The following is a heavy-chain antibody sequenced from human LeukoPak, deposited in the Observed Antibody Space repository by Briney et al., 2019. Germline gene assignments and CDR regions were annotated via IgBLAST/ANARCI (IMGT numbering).Heavy chain of an antibody. J-gene: IGHJ4*02. D-gene: IGHD3-22*01. CDR1: GFTFDDYA. CDR2: ISWNSGSI. CDR3: AKEDSSGYYFDY. Sequence: GGSLRLSCAASGFTFDDYAMHWVRQAPGKGLEWVSGISWNSGSIGYADSVKGRFTISRDNAKNSLYLQMNSLRAEDTALYYCAKEDSSGYYFDYWCQGTLVTVSS. V-gene: IGHV3-9*01.